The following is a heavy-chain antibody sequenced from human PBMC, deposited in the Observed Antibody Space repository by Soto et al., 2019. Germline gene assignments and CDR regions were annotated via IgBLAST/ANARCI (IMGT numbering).Heavy chain of an antibody. CDR2: IYHTGTT. Sequence: KPSETLSLTCAVSAGSISTTNWYVWVRQPPGMGLAWIGEIYHTGTTTYNPSLKSRVTMSVDTSKNQFSLRLSFVTAADTAVYYCATSSGSAYGLDVWGPGATVTVSS. CDR3: ATSSGSAYGLDV. CDR1: AGSISTTNW. V-gene: IGHV4-4*02. D-gene: IGHD3-10*01. J-gene: IGHJ6*02.